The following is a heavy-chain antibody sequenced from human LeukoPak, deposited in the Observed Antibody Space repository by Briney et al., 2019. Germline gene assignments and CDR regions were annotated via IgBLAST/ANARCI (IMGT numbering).Heavy chain of an antibody. CDR1: GFTFAAYL. CDR2: MSSDGNVM. Sequence: GGSLRLSCAASGFTFAAYLIHCVRQAPGKGLEWVAVMSSDGNVMFYAYSVKGRFTISRDNSKNTLYLQMNSLRAEDTAVYYCVRESEYYFDHSASFDYWGQRTLVSVSS. CDR3: VRESEYYFDHSASFDY. J-gene: IGHJ4*02. V-gene: IGHV3-30*01. D-gene: IGHD3-22*01.